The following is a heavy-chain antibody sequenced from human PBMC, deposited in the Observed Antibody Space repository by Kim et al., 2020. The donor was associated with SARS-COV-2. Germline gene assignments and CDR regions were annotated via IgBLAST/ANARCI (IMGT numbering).Heavy chain of an antibody. CDR2: IIPIFGTA. D-gene: IGHD3-10*01. V-gene: IGHV1-69*13. Sequence: SVKVSCKASGGTFSSYAISWVRQAPGQGLEWMGGIIPIFGTANYAQKFQGRVTITADESTSTAYMELSSLRSEDTAVYYCARERGVSRLWFGEFSNYYYGMDVWGQGTTVTVSS. CDR1: GGTFSSYA. CDR3: ARERGVSRLWFGEFSNYYYGMDV. J-gene: IGHJ6*02.